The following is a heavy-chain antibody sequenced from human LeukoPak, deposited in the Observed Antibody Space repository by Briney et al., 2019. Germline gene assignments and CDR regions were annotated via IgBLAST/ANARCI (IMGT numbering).Heavy chain of an antibody. CDR3: AGDYGGRDAFDI. CDR1: GFTVSTNY. Sequence: GGSLRLSCAATGFTVSTNYMNWVRQAPGKGLEWVSSISSSSSYIYYADSVKGRFTISRDNAKNSLYLQMNSLRAEDTAVYYCAGDYGGRDAFDIWGQGTMVTVSS. CDR2: ISSSSSYI. J-gene: IGHJ3*02. V-gene: IGHV3-21*01. D-gene: IGHD4-23*01.